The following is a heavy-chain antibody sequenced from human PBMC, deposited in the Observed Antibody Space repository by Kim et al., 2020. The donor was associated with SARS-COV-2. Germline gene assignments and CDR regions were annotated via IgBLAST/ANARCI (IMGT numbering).Heavy chain of an antibody. CDR3: ARGAIVAPDY. CDR1: GLTFSRYW. V-gene: IGHV3-7*04. D-gene: IGHD2-15*01. J-gene: IGHJ4*02. CDR2: IKQDGSEK. Sequence: GGSLRLSCAASGLTFSRYWMSWVRQAPGKGLEWVANIKQDGSEKYYVDSVKGRFTISRDNAKNSLYLQMNSLRAEDTAVYYCARGAIVAPDYWGQGTLVT.